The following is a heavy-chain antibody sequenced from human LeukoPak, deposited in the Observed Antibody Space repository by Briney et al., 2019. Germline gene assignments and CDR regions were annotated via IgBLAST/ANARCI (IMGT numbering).Heavy chain of an antibody. Sequence: SGPALMKPTQTLTLTFTFSGFSRSTRAMCVSWIRQPPGKALEWLELIDWADDKYYSTSLKTTLTISKATSKTQVVLTMTNMDPVDTATYYCARIRDVGYCSSTSCTRVSYFDYWGQGTLVTVSS. J-gene: IGHJ4*02. V-gene: IGHV2-70*01. CDR3: ARIRDVGYCSSTSCTRVSYFDY. CDR2: IDWADDK. D-gene: IGHD2-2*01. CDR1: GFSRSTRAMC.